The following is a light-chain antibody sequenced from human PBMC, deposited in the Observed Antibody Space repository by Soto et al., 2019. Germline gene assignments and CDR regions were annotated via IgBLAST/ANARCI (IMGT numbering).Light chain of an antibody. CDR1: SSDVGAYDH. Sequence: QSVLTQPASVSGSPGQSITISCSGTSSDVGAYDHVSWYQQYPGKAPKFIIFEISNRPSGISSRFSGSRSGNTASLTISRLQAEDEAYYYCSSYTSRDTVIFGGGTKLTVL. CDR2: EIS. V-gene: IGLV2-14*01. CDR3: SSYTSRDTVI. J-gene: IGLJ2*01.